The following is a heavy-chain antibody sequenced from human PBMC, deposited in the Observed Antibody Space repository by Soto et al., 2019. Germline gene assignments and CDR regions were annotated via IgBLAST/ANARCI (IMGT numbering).Heavy chain of an antibody. D-gene: IGHD2-15*01. V-gene: IGHV1-18*01. Sequence: QVPLVQSGGEVKKPGASMKVSCKASGYTFINYLISWVRQAPGQGLEWMGWISADSGNTNYAQKWQGRVTLTTDTATNTAYMCLSSLRSDDTATYQFARGRPGGNCSVVTGDNFASSGQGTLVTASP. CDR2: ISADSGNT. CDR1: GYTFINYL. J-gene: IGHJ5*01. CDR3: ARGRPGGNCSVVTGDNFAS.